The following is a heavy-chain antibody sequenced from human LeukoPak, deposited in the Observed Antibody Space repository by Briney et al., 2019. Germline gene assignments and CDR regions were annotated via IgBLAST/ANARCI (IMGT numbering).Heavy chain of an antibody. CDR3: ARDRSVRVVHGWTFTPYSMDV. CDR2: ISSSGSTI. Sequence: GGSLRLSCAASGFTFSSYEMNWVRQAPGKGLEWVSYISSSGSTIYYADSVKGRFTISRDNAKNSLYLQMNSLRAEDTAVYYCARDRSVRVVHGWTFTPYSMDVWGQGTTVTVSS. J-gene: IGHJ6*02. V-gene: IGHV3-48*03. CDR1: GFTFSSYE. D-gene: IGHD3-10*01.